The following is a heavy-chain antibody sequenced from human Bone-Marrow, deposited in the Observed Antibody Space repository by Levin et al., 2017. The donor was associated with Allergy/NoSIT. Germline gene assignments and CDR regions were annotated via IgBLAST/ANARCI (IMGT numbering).Heavy chain of an antibody. Sequence: SQTLSLTCTVSGGSVSSGSYYWSWIRQPPGKGLEWIGYIYYSGSTNYNPSLKSRVTISVDTSKNQFSLKLSSVTAADTAVYYCARDHLGATTHFDYWGQGTLVTVSS. CDR3: ARDHLGATTHFDY. D-gene: IGHD1-26*01. CDR2: IYYSGST. V-gene: IGHV4-61*01. J-gene: IGHJ4*02. CDR1: GGSVSSGSYY.